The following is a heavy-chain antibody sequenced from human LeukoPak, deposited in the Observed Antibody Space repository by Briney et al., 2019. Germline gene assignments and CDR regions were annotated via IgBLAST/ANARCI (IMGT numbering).Heavy chain of an antibody. J-gene: IGHJ4*02. D-gene: IGHD6-13*01. Sequence: SETLSLTCTVSGGSLSSYYWSWVRHPPGKGLEWIGYIYYSGSTNYNPSPKSRVTISVDTSKNQFSLKLSPVTAADAAVYYCASGDSSSWYGDYWGQGTLVTVSS. CDR1: GGSLSSYY. CDR2: IYYSGST. V-gene: IGHV4-59*01. CDR3: ASGDSSSWYGDY.